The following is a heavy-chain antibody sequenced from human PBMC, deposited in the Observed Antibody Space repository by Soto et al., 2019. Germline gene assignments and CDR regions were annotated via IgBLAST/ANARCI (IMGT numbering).Heavy chain of an antibody. CDR2: IYYSGST. V-gene: IGHV4-30-4*01. J-gene: IGHJ6*02. CDR3: ARDRYYYDSSGYYYYYYGMDV. Sequence: PSETLSLTCTVSGGSISSGDYYWSWIRQPPGKGLEWIGYIYYSGSTYYNPSLKSRVTISVDTSKNQFSLKLSSVTAADTAVYYCARDRYYYDSSGYYYYYYGMDVWGQGTTVTSP. D-gene: IGHD3-22*01. CDR1: GGSISSGDYY.